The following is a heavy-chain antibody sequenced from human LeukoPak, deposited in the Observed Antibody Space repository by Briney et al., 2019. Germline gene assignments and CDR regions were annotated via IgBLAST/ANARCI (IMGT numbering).Heavy chain of an antibody. D-gene: IGHD3-10*01. CDR1: GYSFTSYW. CDR2: IYPGDSDT. Sequence: GESLKISCEGSGYSFTSYWIGWVRQMPGKGLEWMGIIYPGDSDTRYSPSFQGQVTISADKSISTAYLQWSSLKASDTAMYYCARLTMVRGVISPADYWGQGTLVTVSS. J-gene: IGHJ4*02. V-gene: IGHV5-51*01. CDR3: ARLTMVRGVISPADY.